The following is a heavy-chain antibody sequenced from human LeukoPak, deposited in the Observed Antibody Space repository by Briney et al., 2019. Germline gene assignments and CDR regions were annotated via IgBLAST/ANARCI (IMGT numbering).Heavy chain of an antibody. CDR1: GGSISSYY. CDR3: ARASPIAVAGIWAD. J-gene: IGHJ4*02. CDR2: IYYSGST. D-gene: IGHD6-19*01. Sequence: PSETLSLTCTVSGGSISSYYWRWIRQPPGKGLEWIGYIYYSGSTNYNPSLKSRVTISVDTSKNQFSLKLSSATAADTAVYYCARASPIAVAGIWADWGQGTLVTVSS. V-gene: IGHV4-59*01.